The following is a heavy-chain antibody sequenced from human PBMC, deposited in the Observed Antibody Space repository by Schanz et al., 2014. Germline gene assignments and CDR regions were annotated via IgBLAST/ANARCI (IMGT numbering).Heavy chain of an antibody. CDR1: GFTFSSYG. CDR2: LYIRST. V-gene: IGHV3-NL1*01. D-gene: IGHD5-12*01. J-gene: IGHJ3*01. Sequence: QVQLVESGGGVVQPGRSLRLSCAASGFTFSSYGMHWVRQAPGKGLECVSILYIRSTYYADSVKGRFTISRDNSKNMVFLQMNSLRVEDTAIYYCARDEGKDGYNLAFDVWGQGTLVTVS. CDR3: ARDEGKDGYNLAFDV.